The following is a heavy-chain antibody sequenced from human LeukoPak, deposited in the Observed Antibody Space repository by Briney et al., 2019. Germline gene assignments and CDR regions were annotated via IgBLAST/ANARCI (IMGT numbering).Heavy chain of an antibody. D-gene: IGHD6-19*01. J-gene: IGHJ4*02. Sequence: GGSLRLSCAASGFTFTSYSMNWVRQAPGKGLEWVSSISGTRVYIYYADSVKGRFTISRDNAKSSVHLQMNSLRAEDTAVYYCAAGWPGGDYWGQGTLVTVSS. V-gene: IGHV3-21*01. CDR2: ISGTRVYI. CDR3: AAGWPGGDY. CDR1: GFTFTSYS.